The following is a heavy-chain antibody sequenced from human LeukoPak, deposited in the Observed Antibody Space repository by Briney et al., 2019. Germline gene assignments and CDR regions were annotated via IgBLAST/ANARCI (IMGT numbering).Heavy chain of an antibody. Sequence: ASVKVSCKASGYTFTNYVINWVRQAPGQGLEWMGWISAYNDNTNYVQKFQGRVTMTTDTSTSTAYMELRRLRSDDTAVYYCARGGVTMTKSRGFDPWGQGTPVTVSS. CDR2: ISAYNDNT. J-gene: IGHJ5*02. CDR1: GYTFTNYV. CDR3: ARGGVTMTKSRGFDP. D-gene: IGHD3-22*01. V-gene: IGHV1-18*01.